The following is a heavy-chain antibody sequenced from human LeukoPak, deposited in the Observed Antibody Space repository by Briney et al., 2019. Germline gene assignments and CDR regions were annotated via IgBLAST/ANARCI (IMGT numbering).Heavy chain of an antibody. Sequence: KPGGSLRLSCAASGFSFSSYAVSWVRQAPGRGLEWVSGISDGGSRTYYADSVKGRFTISRDDSKNTLYLQMNSLRAEDTAVYYCAKVQLGIGVDYWGQGTLVTVSS. D-gene: IGHD7-27*01. CDR3: AKVQLGIGVDY. J-gene: IGHJ4*02. CDR2: ISDGGSRT. V-gene: IGHV3-23*01. CDR1: GFSFSSYA.